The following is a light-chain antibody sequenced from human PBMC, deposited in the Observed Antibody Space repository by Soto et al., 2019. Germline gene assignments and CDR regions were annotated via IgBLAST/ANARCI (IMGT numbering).Light chain of an antibody. J-gene: IGKJ2*03. CDR2: GAS. CDR3: QQSSSTPHS. V-gene: IGKV3-20*01. Sequence: EIVLTQSPGTLSLSPGDGATLSCRASQSVSRSSLAWYQHKPGQAPRLLVYGASSRATGVPDRFSGSGSGTDFTLTISSLQPEDFATYYCQQSSSTPHSFGQGTKVDIK. CDR1: QSVSRSS.